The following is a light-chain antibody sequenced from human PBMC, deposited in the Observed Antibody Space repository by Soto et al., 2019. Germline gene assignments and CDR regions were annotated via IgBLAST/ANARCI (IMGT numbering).Light chain of an antibody. CDR1: QNVNSNH. CDR2: GPS. CDR3: HQFGSSPQT. J-gene: IGKJ1*01. V-gene: IGKV3-20*01. Sequence: EIVLTQSPGTLSLSPGERATLSCRASQNVNSNHSAWYQQKPGQAPRLLIYGPSSRATGIPERFSGSGSGTDFTLTISRLEPEDFAVYFCHQFGSSPQTFGHGTKVEIK.